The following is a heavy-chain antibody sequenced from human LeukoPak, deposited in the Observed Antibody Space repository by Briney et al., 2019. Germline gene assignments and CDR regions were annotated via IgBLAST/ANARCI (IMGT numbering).Heavy chain of an antibody. Sequence: PGGSLRLSCAASGFTFNKYGMHWVRQAPGKGLEWVAVISYDGSNKYYADSVKGRFTISRDNSKNTLYLQMNSLRAEDTALYHCARAPALLHGSGSYYDYWGQGTLVTVSS. CDR3: ARAPALLHGSGSYYDY. CDR2: ISYDGSNK. V-gene: IGHV3-30*03. CDR1: GFTFNKYG. J-gene: IGHJ4*02. D-gene: IGHD3-10*01.